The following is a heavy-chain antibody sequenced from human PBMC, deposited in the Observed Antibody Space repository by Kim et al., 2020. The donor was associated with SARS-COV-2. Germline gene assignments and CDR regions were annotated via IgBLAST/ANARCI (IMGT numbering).Heavy chain of an antibody. Sequence: PSLKSRVTISVDTSKNQSSLKLSSVTAADTGVYYCARHLFVTPPLDAFDIWGQGTMVTVSS. D-gene: IGHD3-3*01. J-gene: IGHJ3*02. CDR3: ARHLFVTPPLDAFDI. V-gene: IGHV4-59*08.